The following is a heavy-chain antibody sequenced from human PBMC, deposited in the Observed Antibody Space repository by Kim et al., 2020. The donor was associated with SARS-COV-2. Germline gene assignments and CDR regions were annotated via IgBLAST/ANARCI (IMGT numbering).Heavy chain of an antibody. CDR3: VYTVAAGTSYFDY. V-gene: IGHV3-21*01. D-gene: IGHD6-13*01. Sequence: ADSVKCRCTISIDNAKNSLYLQMNSLRDEDTAVYYCVYTVAAGTSYFDYWGQGTLVTVSS. J-gene: IGHJ4*02.